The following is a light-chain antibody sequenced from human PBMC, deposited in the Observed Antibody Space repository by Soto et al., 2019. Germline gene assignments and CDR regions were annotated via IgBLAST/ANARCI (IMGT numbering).Light chain of an antibody. CDR3: QQRSNWLWT. J-gene: IGKJ1*01. Sequence: EIVLTQSPATLSLSPGERATLSCRASQSVSSYLAWYQQKPGQAPRLLIYDASNRATGIPARFSGRGSGTAFTLTITSLEPEDFAVYYCQQRSNWLWTFGQGTKVEIK. V-gene: IGKV3-11*01. CDR2: DAS. CDR1: QSVSSY.